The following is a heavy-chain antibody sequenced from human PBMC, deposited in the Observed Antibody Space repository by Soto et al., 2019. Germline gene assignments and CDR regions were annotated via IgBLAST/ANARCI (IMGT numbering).Heavy chain of an antibody. D-gene: IGHD3-22*01. Sequence: GGSLRLSCVVSEFTFSNYEMNWVRQAPGKGLEWVSYISYTGSTIYYADSVRGRFTISRDNSKNSLYLQMNSLRAEDTAVYYCARGLRNYYDRSGLHYWGQGTLVTVSS. V-gene: IGHV3-48*03. CDR1: EFTFSNYE. J-gene: IGHJ4*02. CDR2: ISYTGSTI. CDR3: ARGLRNYYDRSGLHY.